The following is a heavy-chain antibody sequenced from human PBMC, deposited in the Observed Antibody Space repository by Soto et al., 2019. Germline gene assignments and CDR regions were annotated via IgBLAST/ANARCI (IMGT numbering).Heavy chain of an antibody. J-gene: IGHJ6*02. CDR1: GGSISSSSYY. V-gene: IGHV4-39*01. Sequence: SETLSLTXSVSGGSISSSSYYWGWIRQPPGMGLEWIGSIYYSGTTYYNPSLKSRVTISVDTSKNQFSLKLNSVTAADTAVYYCARNGIRPFYNYYGMDVWGQGTTVTVSS. D-gene: IGHD2-2*02. CDR3: ARNGIRPFYNYYGMDV. CDR2: IYYSGTT.